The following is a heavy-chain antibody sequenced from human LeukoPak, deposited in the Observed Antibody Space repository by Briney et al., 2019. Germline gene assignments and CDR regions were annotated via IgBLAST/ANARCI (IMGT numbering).Heavy chain of an antibody. D-gene: IGHD1-14*01. CDR1: GYTLTELS. Sequence: ASVKVSCKVSGYTLTELSMHWVRQAPGKGLEWMGGFDPEDGETMYAQKFQGRVTMTEDTSTDTAYMELNSLRSEDTAVYYCAKPTHARGGPWFDPLGPGNPGHRLL. CDR2: FDPEDGET. J-gene: IGHJ5*02. V-gene: IGHV1-24*01. CDR3: AKPTHARGGPWFDP.